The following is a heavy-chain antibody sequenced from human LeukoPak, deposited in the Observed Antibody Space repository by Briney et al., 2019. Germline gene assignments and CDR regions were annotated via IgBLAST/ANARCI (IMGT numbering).Heavy chain of an antibody. CDR2: ISSSSSTI. Sequence: PGGSLRLSCAASGFTFSSYSMNWVRQAPGKGLEWVSYISSSSSTIYYADSVKGRFTISRDNAKNSLYLQMNSLRAEDTAVYYCARDSQDVVVTAQEAFDIWGQGTMVTVSS. D-gene: IGHD2-21*02. CDR3: ARDSQDVVVTAQEAFDI. J-gene: IGHJ3*02. V-gene: IGHV3-48*04. CDR1: GFTFSSYS.